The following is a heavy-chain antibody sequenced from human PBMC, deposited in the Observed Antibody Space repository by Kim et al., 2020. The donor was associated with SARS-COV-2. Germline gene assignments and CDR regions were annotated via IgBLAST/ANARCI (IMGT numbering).Heavy chain of an antibody. D-gene: IGHD6-19*01. J-gene: IGHJ4*02. V-gene: IGHV1-46*03. CDR3: GRMASSGSFDY. CDR2: INPTNGNT. Sequence: ASVKVSCKASGFTFSDRYMHWVRQAPGQGLEWMGLINPTNGNTWYAQKFQGRITMTGATSTDTIYMELNSLNSDDSARYYCGRMASSGSFDYWGQGTLVTVSS. CDR1: GFTFSDRY.